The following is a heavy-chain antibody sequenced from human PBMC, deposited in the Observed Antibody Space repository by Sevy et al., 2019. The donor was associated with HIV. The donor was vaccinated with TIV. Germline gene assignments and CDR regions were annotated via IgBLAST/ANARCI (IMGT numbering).Heavy chain of an antibody. V-gene: IGHV3-30*18. Sequence: GGSLRLSCAASGFTFSSYGMHWVRQAPGKGLEWVAVISYDGSNKYYVDSVKGRFTISRDNSKNTLYLQMNSLRAEDTAVYYCAKEGGAPRKTYYYYGMDVWGQGTTVTVSS. J-gene: IGHJ6*02. D-gene: IGHD2-15*01. CDR3: AKEGGAPRKTYYYYGMDV. CDR2: ISYDGSNK. CDR1: GFTFSSYG.